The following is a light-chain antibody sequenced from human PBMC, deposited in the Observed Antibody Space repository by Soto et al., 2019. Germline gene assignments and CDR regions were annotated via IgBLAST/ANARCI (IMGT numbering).Light chain of an antibody. CDR1: QSVSSSY. Sequence: IVLTQSPGTLSLSPGERATLSCSASQSVSSSYLAWYQQKPGQAPRLLIYGASSRATGIPDRFSGSGSGTDFTLTISRLEPEDFAVYYCQQYGSSFWTFGQGTKVDIK. CDR2: GAS. J-gene: IGKJ1*01. V-gene: IGKV3-20*01. CDR3: QQYGSSFWT.